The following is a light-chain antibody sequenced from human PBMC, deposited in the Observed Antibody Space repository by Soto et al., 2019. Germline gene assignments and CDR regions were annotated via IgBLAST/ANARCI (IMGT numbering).Light chain of an antibody. CDR1: QGINIF. Sequence: DIQLTQSPSFLAASVGDSVTITCRASQGINIFLAWFQQKPGKAPNLLISAASTLQSGVPSRFSGSGSETEFTLTSTSLQPEDSATYYCQQRNSYPRTFGQGTKVDIK. J-gene: IGKJ2*01. V-gene: IGKV1-9*01. CDR3: QQRNSYPRT. CDR2: AAS.